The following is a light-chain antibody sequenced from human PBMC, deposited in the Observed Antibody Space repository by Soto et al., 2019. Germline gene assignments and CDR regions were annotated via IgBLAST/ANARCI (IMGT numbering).Light chain of an antibody. CDR3: HQYNSYSWT. V-gene: IGKV1-5*01. CDR2: DAS. J-gene: IGKJ1*01. CDR1: QSINIW. Sequence: DIQLTQSPSTLSASVGDRVTITCRASQSINIWLAWYQQRPGKAPKLLIYDASNLHGGVPSRFSGRGSGTEFTLTISSLQPDDFATYYCHQYNSYSWTFGQGTKVEIK.